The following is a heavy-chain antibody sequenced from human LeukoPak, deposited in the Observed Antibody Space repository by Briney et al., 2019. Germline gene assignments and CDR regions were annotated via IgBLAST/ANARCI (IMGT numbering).Heavy chain of an antibody. CDR2: INSDGSST. CDR1: GFTFSSYW. V-gene: IGHV3-74*01. Sequence: GGSLRLSCAASGFTFSSYWMYWVRQAPGKGLVWVSRINSDGSSTSYADSVKGRFTISRDNAKNTLYLQMNSLRAEDTAVYYCARARLTDYVWGRRTFDIWGQGTMVTISS. CDR3: ARARLTDYVWGRRTFDI. J-gene: IGHJ3*02. D-gene: IGHD3-16*01.